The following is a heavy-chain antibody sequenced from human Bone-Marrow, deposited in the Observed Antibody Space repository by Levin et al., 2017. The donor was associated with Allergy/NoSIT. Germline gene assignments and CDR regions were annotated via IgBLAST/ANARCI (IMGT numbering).Heavy chain of an antibody. V-gene: IGHV3-73*01. J-gene: IGHJ4*02. CDR2: VRTKTNSDAT. D-gene: IGHD6-19*01. Sequence: GESLKISCAASGFIFSDSTFHWVRQASGKGLEWVGRVRTKTNSDATAYAASVRGRFTISRDDSNSTAYLQMNSLKTEDTAIYFCTRAQIPVAAYFFDYWGQGTLVTVSS. CDR3: TRAQIPVAAYFFDY. CDR1: GFIFSDST.